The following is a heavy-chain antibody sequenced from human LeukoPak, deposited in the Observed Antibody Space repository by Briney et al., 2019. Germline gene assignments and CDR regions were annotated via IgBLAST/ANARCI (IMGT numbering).Heavy chain of an antibody. CDR3: ARNAGSFFSVLDY. CDR2: VTAYYGNT. J-gene: IGHJ4*02. CDR1: GYTFTSHG. D-gene: IGHD1-26*01. V-gene: IGHV1-18*01. Sequence: ASVKVSCKASGYTFTSHGIGWVRQAPGQGLEWMGWVTAYYGNTNYAQKLQGRVTMTTDTSTSTAYMELRSLRSDDTAVYYCARNAGSFFSVLDYWGQGTLVTVSS.